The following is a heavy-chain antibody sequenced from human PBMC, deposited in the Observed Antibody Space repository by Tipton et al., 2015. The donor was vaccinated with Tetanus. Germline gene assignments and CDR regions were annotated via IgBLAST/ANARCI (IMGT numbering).Heavy chain of an antibody. CDR3: ARMYSTSSPFDH. D-gene: IGHD6-6*01. V-gene: IGHV5-51*01. CDR2: IFPDDSDT. Sequence: QLVQSGADVKKPGESLKISCKASGYSFTSHWIGWVRQMPGKGLEWMGMIFPDDSDTRYSPSFQGHVTFSVDKSTSTVCLQWSSLKASDPAMYFCARMYSTSSPFDHWGQGTLVAVSS. J-gene: IGHJ4*02. CDR1: GYSFTSHW.